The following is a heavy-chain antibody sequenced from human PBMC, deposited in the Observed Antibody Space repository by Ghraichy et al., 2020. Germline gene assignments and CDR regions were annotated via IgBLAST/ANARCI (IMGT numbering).Heavy chain of an antibody. J-gene: IGHJ6*02. D-gene: IGHD6-13*01. CDR2: IWYDGSNK. CDR3: ARVGRQQLLPSGMDV. V-gene: IGHV3-33*08. CDR1: GFTFSSYG. Sequence: LSLTCAASGFTFSSYGMHWVRQAPGKGLEWVAVIWYDGSNKYYADSLKGRFTISRDNSNNTLYLQMNSLRAEDTAVYYCARVGRQQLLPSGMDVWGQGTTVTVSS.